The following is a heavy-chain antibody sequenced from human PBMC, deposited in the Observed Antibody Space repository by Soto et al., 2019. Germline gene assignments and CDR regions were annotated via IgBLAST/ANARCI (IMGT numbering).Heavy chain of an antibody. Sequence: PGGSLRLSCAASGFTFSSYGMSWVRQAPGKGLEWVSVISDGGGSTFYADSVKGRFTISRDNSKNTLYLQMNGLRADDTAVYYCAKERGXSLYHWFDPWGQGTLVTVSS. V-gene: IGHV3-23*01. D-gene: IGHD2-8*01. CDR3: AKERGXSLYHWFDP. J-gene: IGHJ5*02. CDR1: GFTFSSYG. CDR2: ISDGGGST.